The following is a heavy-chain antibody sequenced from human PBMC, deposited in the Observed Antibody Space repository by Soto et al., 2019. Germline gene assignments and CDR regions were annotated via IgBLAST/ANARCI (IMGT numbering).Heavy chain of an antibody. J-gene: IGHJ6*02. CDR1: GFTFSSYA. D-gene: IGHD6-13*01. CDR3: ARDLAIAAAGRLVPYYYYYGMDV. Sequence: GGSLRLSCAASGFTFSSYAMHWVRQAPGKGLEWVAVISYDGSNKYYADSVKGRFTISRDNSKNTLYLQMNSLRAEDTAMYYCARDLAIAAAGRLVPYYYYYGMDVWGQGTTVTVSS. CDR2: ISYDGSNK. V-gene: IGHV3-30-3*01.